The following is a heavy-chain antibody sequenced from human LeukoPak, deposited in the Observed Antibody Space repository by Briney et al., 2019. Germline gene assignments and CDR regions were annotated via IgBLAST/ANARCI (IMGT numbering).Heavy chain of an antibody. CDR2: ISETSRKT. CDR1: GLTFNIYA. CDR3: VQEARRDGYKLAPVAEH. J-gene: IGHJ1*01. V-gene: IGHV3-23*01. D-gene: IGHD5-24*01. Sequence: GGSLRLSCAASGLTFNIYAMSWVRRAPEKGLEWVSAISETSRKTYYSDPVKGRFTISRDNSKNTLYLQMNDVRDEDTAVYYCVQEARRDGYKLAPVAEHWGQGTLVTVSS.